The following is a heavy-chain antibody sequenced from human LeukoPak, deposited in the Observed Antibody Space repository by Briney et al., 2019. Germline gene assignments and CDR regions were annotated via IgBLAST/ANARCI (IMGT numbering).Heavy chain of an antibody. Sequence: GGSLRLSCAVSGFTFSSYAMSWVRQAPGKGLEWVSAISGSGGSTYYADSVKGRFTISRDNSKNTLYLQMNSLRAEDTAVYYCAGDYDILTGYEYWGQGTLVTVSS. J-gene: IGHJ4*02. CDR1: GFTFSSYA. D-gene: IGHD3-9*01. V-gene: IGHV3-23*01. CDR2: ISGSGGST. CDR3: AGDYDILTGYEY.